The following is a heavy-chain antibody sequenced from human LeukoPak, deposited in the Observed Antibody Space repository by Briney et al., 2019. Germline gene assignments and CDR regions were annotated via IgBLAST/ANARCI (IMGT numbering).Heavy chain of an antibody. D-gene: IGHD2-15*01. CDR1: GGSISSGDYY. CDR3: ARGGSHLVVPDWFDS. Sequence: PPQTLSLTCTVSGGSISSGDYYWSWIRQPPGKGLEWIGYIYYSGSTYYNPSLKSRVTISVDTSKNQFSLKLSSVTAADTAVYYCARGGSHLVVPDWFDSWGQGTLVTVSS. V-gene: IGHV4-30-4*08. CDR2: IYYSGST. J-gene: IGHJ5*01.